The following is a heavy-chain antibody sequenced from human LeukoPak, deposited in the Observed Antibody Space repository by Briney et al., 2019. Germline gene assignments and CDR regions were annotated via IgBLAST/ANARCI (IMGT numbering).Heavy chain of an antibody. D-gene: IGHD3-3*01. J-gene: IGHJ6*02. CDR3: ARERTDFWSGSDYYGMDV. CDR1: GYTFTGYC. V-gene: IGHV1-2*02. CDR2: INPNSGGT. Sequence: ASVKVSCKASGYTFTGYCMHWVRQAPGQGLEWMGWINPNSGGTNYAQKFQGRVTMTRDTSISTAYMELSRLRSDDTAVYYCARERTDFWSGSDYYGMDVWGQGTTVTVSS.